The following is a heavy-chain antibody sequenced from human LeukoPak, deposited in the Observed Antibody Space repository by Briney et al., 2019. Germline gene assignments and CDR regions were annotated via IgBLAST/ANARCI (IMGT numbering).Heavy chain of an antibody. CDR1: GFTFSSYA. V-gene: IGHV3-23*01. Sequence: GGSLRLSCAASGFTFSSYAMSCVRQAPGKGLEWVSGISGSGGSTYYADSVKGRFTISRDNSKNTLYLQINSLRAEDTAVYYCAKKRVAVAGTHYFDYWGQGTLVTVSS. D-gene: IGHD6-19*01. CDR2: ISGSGGST. J-gene: IGHJ4*02. CDR3: AKKRVAVAGTHYFDY.